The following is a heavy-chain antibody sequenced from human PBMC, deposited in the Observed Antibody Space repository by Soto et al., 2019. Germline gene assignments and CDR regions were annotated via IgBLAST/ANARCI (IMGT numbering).Heavy chain of an antibody. V-gene: IGHV1-24*01. CDR2: FDPEDGET. J-gene: IGHJ4*02. CDR3: ATDHIAARPDYFDY. D-gene: IGHD6-6*01. CDR1: GYTLTELS. Sequence: ASVKVSCKVSGYTLTELSMHWVRQAPGKGLEWMGGFDPEDGETIYAQKFQGRVTMTEDTSTDTAYMELSSLRSEDTAVYYCATDHIAARPDYFDYWGQGTLVTVSS.